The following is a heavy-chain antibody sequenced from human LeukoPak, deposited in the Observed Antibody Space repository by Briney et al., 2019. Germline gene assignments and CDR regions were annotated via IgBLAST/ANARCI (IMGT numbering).Heavy chain of an antibody. Sequence: PGGSLRLSCAASGFTFSSYWMHWVRQAPGKGLVWVSRINSDGSSTSYADSVKGRFTISRDNSKNTLYLQMNSLRAEDTAVYYCAKARYYYDSSGYSGLDYWGQGTLVTVSS. D-gene: IGHD3-22*01. CDR3: AKARYYYDSSGYSGLDY. CDR1: GFTFSSYW. J-gene: IGHJ4*02. CDR2: INSDGSST. V-gene: IGHV3-74*01.